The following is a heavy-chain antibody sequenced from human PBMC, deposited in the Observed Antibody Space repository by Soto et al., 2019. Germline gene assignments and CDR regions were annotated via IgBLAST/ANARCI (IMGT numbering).Heavy chain of an antibody. CDR2: IYWDYDK. V-gene: IGHV2-5*02. J-gene: IGHJ4*02. Sequence: SGPTLVNPTQTLTLTCTFSGFSLSTGGVGVGWVRQPPGKALEWLAFIYWDYDKRYNPSLKXRLTITKDTSKKLVVLITTHRESVDTATYXCAHRLPGSSTGWDTGIFEYLDQGTLFTVPS. D-gene: IGHD6-19*01. CDR3: AHRLPGSSTGWDTGIFEY. CDR1: GFSLSTGGVG.